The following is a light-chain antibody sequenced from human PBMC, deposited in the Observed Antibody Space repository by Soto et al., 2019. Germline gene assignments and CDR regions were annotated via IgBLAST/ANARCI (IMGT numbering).Light chain of an antibody. CDR1: RSNLGANYA. Sequence: QSILTQPPSVSGAPGQRVSISCTGSRSNLGANYAVHWYQQLPGTAPKLLISHNTNRPSGVPDRFSGSKSGTSASLAITGLRAEDEGYYYCQSYDSTLSARYVFGTGTKLTVL. CDR2: HNT. V-gene: IGLV1-40*01. J-gene: IGLJ1*01. CDR3: QSYDSTLSARYV.